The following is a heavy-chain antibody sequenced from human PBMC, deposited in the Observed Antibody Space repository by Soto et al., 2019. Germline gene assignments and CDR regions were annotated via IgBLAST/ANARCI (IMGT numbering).Heavy chain of an antibody. V-gene: IGHV3-23*01. CDR3: AKGAWLDY. CDR2: VRGRDGST. J-gene: IGHJ4*02. CDR1: GFTFTTFD. D-gene: IGHD5-12*01. Sequence: EVQLLESGGGLVQPGASLRLSCAASGFTFTTFDMSWARQAPGKGLEWVSVVRGRDGSTSYADSLKGRFTISKDSSKHTLYLQMNSLRAEDTALYYCAKGAWLDYWGQGTLVTVSS.